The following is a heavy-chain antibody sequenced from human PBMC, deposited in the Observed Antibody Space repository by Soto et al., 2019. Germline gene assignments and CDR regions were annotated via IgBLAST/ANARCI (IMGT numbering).Heavy chain of an antibody. CDR2: MNPNSGNT. Sequence: QVQLVQSGAEVKKPGASVKVSCKASGYTFTSYDINWVRQATGQGFEYLGWMNPNSGNTGYVKKFQGRVTMTRDTSTSTAYMELRSPRSEDTAVYSCASGIQYADYSRWFAPWGPATLVTVSS. V-gene: IGHV1-8*01. CDR1: GYTFTSYD. CDR3: ASGIQYADYSRWFAP. D-gene: IGHD4-17*01. J-gene: IGHJ5*02.